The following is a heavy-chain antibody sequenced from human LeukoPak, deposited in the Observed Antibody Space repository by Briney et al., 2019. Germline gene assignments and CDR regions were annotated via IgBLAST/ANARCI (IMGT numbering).Heavy chain of an antibody. V-gene: IGHV1-69*13. J-gene: IGHJ4*02. CDR1: GGTFSSYA. D-gene: IGHD3-10*01. CDR3: AREREDGSGSYYFDY. Sequence: SVKVSCKASGGTFSSYAISWVRQAPGQGLEWMGGIIPIFGTANYAQKFQGRVTITADESTSTAHMELSSLRSEDTAVYYCAREREDGSGSYYFDYWGQGTLVTVSS. CDR2: IIPIFGTA.